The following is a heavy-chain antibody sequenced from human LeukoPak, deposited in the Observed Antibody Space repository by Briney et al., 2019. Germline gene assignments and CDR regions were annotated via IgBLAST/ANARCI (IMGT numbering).Heavy chain of an antibody. CDR3: ARDLGYCSSTSCYGYDYFDY. J-gene: IGHJ4*02. CDR1: GFTFSSYS. CDR2: ISSSSSYI. D-gene: IGHD2-2*01. Sequence: GGSLRLSCAASGFTFSSYSMNWVRRAPGKGLEWVSSISSSSSYIYYADSVKGRFTISRDNAKNSLYLQMNSLRAEDTAVYYCARDLGYCSSTSCYGYDYFDYWGQGTLVTVSS. V-gene: IGHV3-21*01.